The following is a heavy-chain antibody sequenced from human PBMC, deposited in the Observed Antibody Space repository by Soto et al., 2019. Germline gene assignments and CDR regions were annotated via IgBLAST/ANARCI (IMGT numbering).Heavy chain of an antibody. Sequence: ASLQVSCKHSGYTFTSYGISWVRQAPGQGLEWMGWISAYNGNTNYAQKLQGRVTMTTDTSTSTAYMELRSLRSDDTAVYYCARQLPLAGRKPVFEYWGQGTLVTVSS. V-gene: IGHV1-18*04. CDR3: ARQLPLAGRKPVFEY. D-gene: IGHD2-15*01. CDR1: GYTFTSYG. CDR2: ISAYNGNT. J-gene: IGHJ4*02.